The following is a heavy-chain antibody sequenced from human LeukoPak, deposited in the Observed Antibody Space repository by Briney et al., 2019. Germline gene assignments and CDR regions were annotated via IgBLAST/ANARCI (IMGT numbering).Heavy chain of an antibody. Sequence: SETLSLTCTVSGYSLSSGFFCDWIRQSPGKGLEWIGSFSHRGGSYHNPSLKSRVTISVETSKNQFSLKLLSVTAADTAVYYCARAQDFSDSSGPNYLDFWGQGILVTVSP. V-gene: IGHV4-38-2*02. D-gene: IGHD3-22*01. J-gene: IGHJ4*02. CDR2: FSHRGGS. CDR1: GYSLSSGFF. CDR3: ARAQDFSDSSGPNYLDF.